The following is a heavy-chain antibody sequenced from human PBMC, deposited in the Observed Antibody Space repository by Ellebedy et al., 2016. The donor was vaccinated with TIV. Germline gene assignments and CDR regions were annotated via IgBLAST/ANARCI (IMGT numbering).Heavy chain of an antibody. CDR2: ISSYNGNT. D-gene: IGHD6-19*01. V-gene: IGHV1-18*04. Sequence: ASVKVSCKASGYTFTDYGISWVRQAPGQGPEWMGWISSYNGNTNYAQSFQGRVTMTTETSTSTVHMELASLRSDDTAVYYCARDQRGGYSSGWFNYWGQGTRVTVSS. CDR1: GYTFTDYG. J-gene: IGHJ4*02. CDR3: ARDQRGGYSSGWFNY.